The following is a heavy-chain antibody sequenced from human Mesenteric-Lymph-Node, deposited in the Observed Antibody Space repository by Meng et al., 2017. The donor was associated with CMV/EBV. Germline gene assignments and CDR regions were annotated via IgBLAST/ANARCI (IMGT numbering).Heavy chain of an antibody. V-gene: IGHV4-34*01. Sequence: SETLSLTCEVYGGSFSGYHWSWIRQPPGKGLEWIGEIYHSGGTNYSPSLKSRVTISVDTTKNQFFLKLRSVTAAGTAVYYCARVRGYCSSGSCYYWFDPWGQGTLVTVSS. CDR1: GGSFSGYH. D-gene: IGHD2-15*01. CDR3: ARVRGYCSSGSCYYWFDP. CDR2: IYHSGGT. J-gene: IGHJ5*02.